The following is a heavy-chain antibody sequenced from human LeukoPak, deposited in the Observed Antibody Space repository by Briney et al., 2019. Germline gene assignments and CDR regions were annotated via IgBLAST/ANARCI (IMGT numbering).Heavy chain of an antibody. CDR2: ISAKNGNT. CDR3: ARDDSSSGGRNDAFDI. CDR1: GYTFTSYG. J-gene: IGHJ3*02. Sequence: ASVKVSCKASGYTFTSYGISWVRQAPGQGLEWMGWISAKNGNTNYAQEVQGRVTMTTDISTSTAYMELRSLRSEDTAVYYCARDDSSSGGRNDAFDIWGQGTMVTVSS. D-gene: IGHD6-13*01. V-gene: IGHV1-18*01.